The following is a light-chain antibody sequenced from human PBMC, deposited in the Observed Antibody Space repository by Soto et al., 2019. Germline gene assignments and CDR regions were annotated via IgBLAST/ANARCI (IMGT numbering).Light chain of an antibody. CDR1: SSNIGNNY. Sequence: QSVSTQPPSVSAAPGQKVTISCSGSSSNIGNNYVSWYQQVPGTVPRLLIYDNNKRPSGTPYRFSGSKSGTSATLGITGLQTGDEADYFCGTWDTSLNAGVFGGGTKLTVL. J-gene: IGLJ2*01. CDR3: GTWDTSLNAGV. CDR2: DNN. V-gene: IGLV1-51*01.